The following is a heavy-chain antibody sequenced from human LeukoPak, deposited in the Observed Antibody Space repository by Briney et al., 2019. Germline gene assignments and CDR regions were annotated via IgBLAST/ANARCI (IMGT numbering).Heavy chain of an antibody. CDR2: ISAYNGNT. Sequence: ASVKVSCKASGYTFTSYGISWVRQAPGQGLEWMGWISAYNGNTNYAQKLQGRVTMTTDTSTSTAYMELRSLRSDDTAVYYCARDESEIVVVNIRGYYYMDVWGKGTTVTVSS. CDR1: GYTFTSYG. D-gene: IGHD3-22*01. V-gene: IGHV1-18*01. CDR3: ARDESEIVVVNIRGYYYMDV. J-gene: IGHJ6*03.